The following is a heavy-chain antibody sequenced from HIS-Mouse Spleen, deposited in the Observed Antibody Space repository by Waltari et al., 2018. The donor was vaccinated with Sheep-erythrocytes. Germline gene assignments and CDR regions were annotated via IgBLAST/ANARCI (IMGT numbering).Heavy chain of an antibody. Sequence: QLQLQESGPGLVKPSETLSLTCTVSGGSISSSSYYWGWIRQPPGKGLEWIGSIYYSGSTYYNPSLKSRVTISVDTSKNQFSLKLSSVTAADTAVYYCARSIAARPEDWYFDLWGRGTLVTVSS. CDR1: GGSISSSSYY. V-gene: IGHV4-39*07. CDR2: IYYSGST. D-gene: IGHD6-6*01. CDR3: ARSIAARPEDWYFDL. J-gene: IGHJ2*01.